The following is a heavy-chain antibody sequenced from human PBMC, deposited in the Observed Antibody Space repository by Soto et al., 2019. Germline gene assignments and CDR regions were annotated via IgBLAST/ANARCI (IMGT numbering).Heavy chain of an antibody. CDR1: GDSISSSSYY. D-gene: IGHD1-7*01. J-gene: IGHJ4*02. CDR2: VSYSGST. Sequence: QLQLQESGPGLVKPSETLSLTCTVSGDSISSSSYYWGWIRQPPGKGLEWIGSVSYSGSTYYNPSLKCRVTISVDMSKNQCSLKLRSVAAADTAVYYCASTGDWDNWKYFYWGQGTLVTVSS. V-gene: IGHV4-39*01. CDR3: ASTGDWDNWKYFY.